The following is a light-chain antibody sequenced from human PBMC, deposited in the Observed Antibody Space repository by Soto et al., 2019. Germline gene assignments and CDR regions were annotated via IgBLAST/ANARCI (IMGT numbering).Light chain of an antibody. CDR3: SSYTSSTTSV. CDR1: SSDVGGYNY. CDR2: EVS. V-gene: IGLV2-14*01. J-gene: IGLJ1*01. Sequence: ALAQPASVSGSPGQSITISCTGTSSDVGGYNYVSWYQQHPGKAPKLMIYEVSNRPSGVSNRFSGSKSGNTASLTISRLQAEDEADYYCSSYTSSTTSVFGTGTKVTVL.